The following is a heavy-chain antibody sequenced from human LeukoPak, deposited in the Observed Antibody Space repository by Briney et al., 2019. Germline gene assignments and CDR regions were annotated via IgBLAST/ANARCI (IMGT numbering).Heavy chain of an antibody. V-gene: IGHV4-61*01. D-gene: IGHD3-22*01. Sequence: SETLSLTCTVSGGSVRSDSNYWSWIRQPPGKGLEWIGYIGYSGTTDYNPSLKSRVSMSLGTSKNEISLKLDSVTAADTAVYYCARRNYYDSSGSNWGQGTLVTVSS. CDR1: GGSVRSDSNY. J-gene: IGHJ4*02. CDR2: IGYSGTT. CDR3: ARRNYYDSSGSN.